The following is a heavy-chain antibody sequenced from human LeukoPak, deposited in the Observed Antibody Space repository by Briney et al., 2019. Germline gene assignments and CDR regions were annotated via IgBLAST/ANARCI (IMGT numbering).Heavy chain of an antibody. CDR1: GYTFSSYY. J-gene: IGHJ4*02. CDR3: ARDEQVGARRFDY. V-gene: IGHV1-46*01. D-gene: IGHD1-26*01. CDR2: INPTGDST. Sequence: GASVKVSCEASGYTFSSYYMHWVRQAPGQGLEWVGLINPTGDSTNYAQNFRGRVTMTRDTSTSTVYMDLNSLRSEDTAVYYCARDEQVGARRFDYWGQGTLVTVSS.